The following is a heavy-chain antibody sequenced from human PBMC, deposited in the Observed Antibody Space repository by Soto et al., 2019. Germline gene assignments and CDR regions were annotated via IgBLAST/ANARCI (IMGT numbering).Heavy chain of an antibody. CDR3: AREGYCSSTSCYGVNWFVP. CDR1: GYTFTSYG. J-gene: IGHJ5*02. CDR2: ISAYNGNT. D-gene: IGHD2-2*01. V-gene: IGHV1-18*01. Sequence: ASVKVSCKASGYTFTSYGISWVRQAPGQGLEWMGWISAYNGNTNYAQKLQGRVTMTTDTSTSTAYMGLRSLRSDDTAVYYCAREGYCSSTSCYGVNWFVPWGQGTLVTVSS.